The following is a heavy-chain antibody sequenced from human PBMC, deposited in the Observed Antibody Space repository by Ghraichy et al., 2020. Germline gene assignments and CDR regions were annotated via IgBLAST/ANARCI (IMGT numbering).Heavy chain of an antibody. D-gene: IGHD3-9*01. J-gene: IGHJ4*02. CDR3: ARLYYDILTGNKYYFDY. V-gene: IGHV3-48*02. CDR1: GFTFSNYD. Sequence: GGSLRLSCAASGFTFSNYDMYWVRQAPGKGLDWISYISSSTNTIYHADSVKGRFSVSRDNAKNSLFLQMNSLRDGDTAVYYCARLYYDILTGNKYYFDYWGQGTLVTVSS. CDR2: ISSSTNTI.